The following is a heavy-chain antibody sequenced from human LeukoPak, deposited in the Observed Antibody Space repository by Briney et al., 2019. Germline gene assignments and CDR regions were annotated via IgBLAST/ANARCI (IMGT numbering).Heavy chain of an antibody. CDR2: ISSSGGST. CDR1: GFTFSSHS. V-gene: IGHV3-64*01. J-gene: IGHJ4*02. CDR3: AREESGYAYAYPDY. Sequence: GGSLRLSCAASGFTFSSHSMHWVRQAPGKGLEYVSAISSSGGSTYYANSVKGRFTISRDNSKNTLYIQMGSLRAEDMAIYYCAREESGYAYAYPDYWGQGTLVTVSS. D-gene: IGHD3-16*01.